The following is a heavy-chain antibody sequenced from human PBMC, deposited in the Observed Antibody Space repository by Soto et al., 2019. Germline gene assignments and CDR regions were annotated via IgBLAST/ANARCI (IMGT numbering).Heavy chain of an antibody. V-gene: IGHV4-59*01. CDR2: IYYSGST. CDR1: GGSISSYY. J-gene: IGHJ3*02. Sequence: SETLSLTCTVSGGSISSYYWSWIRQPPGKGLEWIGYIYYSGSTNYNPSLKSRVTISVDTSKNQFSLKLSSVTAADTAVYYCARGKAGYYYDSSGYTVTPSAFDIWGQGTMVT. CDR3: ARGKAGYYYDSSGYTVTPSAFDI. D-gene: IGHD3-22*01.